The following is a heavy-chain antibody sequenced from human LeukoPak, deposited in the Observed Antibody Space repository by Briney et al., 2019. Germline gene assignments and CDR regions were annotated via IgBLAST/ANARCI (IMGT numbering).Heavy chain of an antibody. CDR3: ARDVVSVPGARGYSSSWYVDY. V-gene: IGHV4-4*07. D-gene: IGHD6-13*01. CDR1: GASISSYY. CDR2: FYSSGSA. J-gene: IGHJ4*02. Sequence: SETLSLTCNISGASISSYYWSWVRQPAGKGLEWIGRFYSSGSANYNPPLKSRVTMSLDTSKNLFSLKLSSVTAADTAVYYCARDVVSVPGARGYSSSWYVDYWGQGTLVTVSS.